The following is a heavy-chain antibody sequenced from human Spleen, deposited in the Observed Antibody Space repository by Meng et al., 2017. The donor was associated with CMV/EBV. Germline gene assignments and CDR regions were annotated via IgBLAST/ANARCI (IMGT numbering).Heavy chain of an antibody. J-gene: IGHJ4*02. CDR1: GYTFTGYY. V-gene: IGHV1-2*02. Sequence: AQLVQSGAGVKKPGASVKVSCKSSGYTFTGYYMHWVRQAPGQGLEWMGWINPNSGGTNYAQKFQGRVTMTRDTSISTAYMELSRLRSDDTAVYYCARDSKVWWELDDWGQGTLVTVSS. CDR3: ARDSKVWWELDD. CDR2: INPNSGGT. D-gene: IGHD1-26*01.